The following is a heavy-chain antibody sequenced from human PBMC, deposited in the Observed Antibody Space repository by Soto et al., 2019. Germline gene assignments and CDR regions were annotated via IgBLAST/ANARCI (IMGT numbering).Heavy chain of an antibody. CDR1: GGSVSSGSYY. V-gene: IGHV4-61*01. CDR3: ARDVVVVTAASGYYGMDV. CDR2: IYYSGST. Sequence: QVQLQESGPGLVKPSETLSLTCTVSGGSVSSGSYYWSWIRQPPGKGLEWIGYIYYSGSTNYNPSLKSRFTISVDTSTKQFSLQLSSVAAADTAVYYCARDVVVVTAASGYYGMDVWGQGTTVTVSS. J-gene: IGHJ6*02. D-gene: IGHD2-21*02.